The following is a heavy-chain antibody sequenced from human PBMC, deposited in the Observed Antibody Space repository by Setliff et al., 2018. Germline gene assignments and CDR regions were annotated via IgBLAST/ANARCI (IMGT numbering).Heavy chain of an antibody. D-gene: IGHD3-3*01. CDR2: IYYSGST. Sequence: PSETLSLTCTVSGGSISSSSYYWGWIRQPPGKGLEWIGSIYYSGSTNYNPSLKSRVTISVDTSKNQFSLKLSSVTAADTAVYYCARSGYYDFWSRTSCYIDYWGQGVLVTVSS. CDR1: GGSISSSSYY. CDR3: ARSGYYDFWSRTSCYIDY. V-gene: IGHV4-39*07. J-gene: IGHJ4*02.